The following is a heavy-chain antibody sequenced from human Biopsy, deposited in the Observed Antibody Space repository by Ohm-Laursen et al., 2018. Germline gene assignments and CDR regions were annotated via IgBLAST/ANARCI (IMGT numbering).Heavy chain of an antibody. CDR1: GYTFTSYD. D-gene: IGHD6-19*01. V-gene: IGHV1-8*01. CDR2: MNPNSGNT. J-gene: IGHJ4*02. Sequence: ASVKVSCKASGYTFTSYDIKWVRQATGQGLEYLGWMNPNSGNTGYAQKFQGRVTMTRNTSVSTAYMDLSSLRSDDTAVYFCAKGGLSSGPLAYWGQGTLVTVSS. CDR3: AKGGLSSGPLAY.